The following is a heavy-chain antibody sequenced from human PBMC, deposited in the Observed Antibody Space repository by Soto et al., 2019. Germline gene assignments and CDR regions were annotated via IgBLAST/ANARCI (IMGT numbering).Heavy chain of an antibody. CDR2: IYYSGST. V-gene: IGHV4-31*03. J-gene: IGHJ5*02. CDR3: ARGDIVVVPAAIPDIYLDP. Sequence: SETLSLTCTVSGGSIGSGGYYWSWIRQHPGKGLEWIGYIYYSGSTYYNPSLKSRVTISVDTSKNQFSLKLSSVTAADTAVYYCARGDIVVVPAAIPDIYLDPWGQGTLVTVSS. D-gene: IGHD2-2*02. CDR1: GGSIGSGGYY.